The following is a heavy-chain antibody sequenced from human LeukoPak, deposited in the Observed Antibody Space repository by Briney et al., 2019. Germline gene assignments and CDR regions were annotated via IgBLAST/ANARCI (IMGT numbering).Heavy chain of an antibody. CDR3: VRGVPYYDFWSMHYYYYYMDV. CDR2: MNPNSGNT. D-gene: IGHD3-3*01. Sequence: ASVKVSCKASGYTFTSYDINWVRQATGQGLEWMGWMNPNSGNTGYAQKFQGRVTITRNTSISTAYMELSSLRSEDTAVYYCVRGVPYYDFWSMHYYYYYMDVWGKGTTVTVSS. J-gene: IGHJ6*03. CDR1: GYTFTSYD. V-gene: IGHV1-8*03.